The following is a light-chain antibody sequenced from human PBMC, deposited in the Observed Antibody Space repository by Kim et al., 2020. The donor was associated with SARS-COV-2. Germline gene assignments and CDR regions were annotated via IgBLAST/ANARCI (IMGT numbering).Light chain of an antibody. V-gene: IGLV1-44*01. CDR2: SNT. CDR3: AAWDDSLNDYV. J-gene: IGLJ1*01. CDR1: SSTIGSNT. Sequence: ELTQPPSVSGTPGQRVTISCSGSSSTIGSNTVNWYQQLPGTAPKLLIHSNTERPSGVPARFSGSKSGTSASLAISGLQSEDEADYSCAAWDDSLNDYVFGTGTKVTVL.